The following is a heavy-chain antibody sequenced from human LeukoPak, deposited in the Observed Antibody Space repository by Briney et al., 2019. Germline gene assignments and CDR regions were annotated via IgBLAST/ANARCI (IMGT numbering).Heavy chain of an antibody. CDR2: ISHSGGDT. D-gene: IGHD6-6*01. V-gene: IGHV3-23*01. CDR1: GFTFSSYS. Sequence: GGSLRLSCAASGFTFSSYSMNWVRQAPGKGLEWVSTISHSGGDTYYADSVKGRFTIFRDNSKNTLYLQMNSLRAEDTALYYCAKKESSSSYDYWGQGTLVTVSS. CDR3: AKKESSSSYDY. J-gene: IGHJ4*02.